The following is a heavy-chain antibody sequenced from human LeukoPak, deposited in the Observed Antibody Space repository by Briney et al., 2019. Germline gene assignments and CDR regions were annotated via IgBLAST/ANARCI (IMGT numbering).Heavy chain of an antibody. Sequence: SGTLSLTCAVSGGSISSSNWWSWVRQPPGKGLEWIGEINHSGSTNYNPSLKSRVTISVDTSKNQFSLKLSSVTAADTAVYYCARVSSTRSYYYYYYMDVWGKGTTVTISS. V-gene: IGHV4-4*02. CDR1: GGSISSSNW. J-gene: IGHJ6*03. CDR3: ARVSSTRSYYYYYYMDV. CDR2: INHSGST. D-gene: IGHD2-2*01.